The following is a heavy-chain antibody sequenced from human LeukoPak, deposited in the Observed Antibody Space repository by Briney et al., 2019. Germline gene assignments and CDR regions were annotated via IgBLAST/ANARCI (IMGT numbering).Heavy chain of an antibody. J-gene: IGHJ6*02. V-gene: IGHV3-11*01. CDR1: GFTFSDYY. CDR3: ARDGDYVYYYYGMDV. Sequence: PGGSLRLSCAASGFTFSDYYMSWIRQAPGKGLEWVSYISSSGSTIYYADSVKGRFTISRDNAKNSLYLQMNSLGAEDTAVYYCARDGDYVYYYYGMDVWGQGTTVTVSS. D-gene: IGHD4-17*01. CDR2: ISSSGSTI.